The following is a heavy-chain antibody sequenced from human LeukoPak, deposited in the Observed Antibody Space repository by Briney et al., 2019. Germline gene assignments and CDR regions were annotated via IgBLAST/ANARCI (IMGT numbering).Heavy chain of an antibody. J-gene: IGHJ4*02. Sequence: PGGSLRLSCAASGFTFSSYAMSWVRQAPGKGLEWVSAISGSGGSTYYADSVKGRFTISRDNSKNTLYLEMNSLRAEDTAVYYCAKGNYGGNPLGYDYWGQGTLVTVSS. V-gene: IGHV3-23*01. CDR1: GFTFSSYA. CDR3: AKGNYGGNPLGYDY. CDR2: ISGSGGST. D-gene: IGHD4-23*01.